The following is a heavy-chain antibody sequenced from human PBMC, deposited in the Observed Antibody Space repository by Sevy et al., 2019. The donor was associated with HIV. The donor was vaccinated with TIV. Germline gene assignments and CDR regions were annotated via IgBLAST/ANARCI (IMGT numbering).Heavy chain of an antibody. CDR3: ARVPIVVVENGGSSWAFDI. Sequence: ASVKVSCKASGYTFTSYAMNWERQAPGQGLEWMGWINTNTGNPTYAQGFTGRFVFSLDTSVSTAYLQISSLKAEDTAVYYCARVPIVVVENGGSSWAFDIWGQGTMVTVSS. D-gene: IGHD3-22*01. CDR2: INTNTGNP. V-gene: IGHV7-4-1*02. J-gene: IGHJ3*02. CDR1: GYTFTSYA.